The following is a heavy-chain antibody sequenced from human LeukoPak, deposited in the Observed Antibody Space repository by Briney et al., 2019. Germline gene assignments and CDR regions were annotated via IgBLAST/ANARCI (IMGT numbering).Heavy chain of an antibody. D-gene: IGHD3-10*01. CDR2: IYPGDSDT. CDR3: ARDAHGSGSYYTYGMDV. J-gene: IGHJ6*04. V-gene: IGHV5-51*01. CDR1: GYSFTSYW. Sequence: GESLKISCKGSGYSFTSYWIGWVRQMPGKGLEWMGIIYPGDSDTRYSPSFQGHVTISADKSISTAYLQWSSLKASDTAMYYCARDAHGSGSYYTYGMDVWGKGTTVTVSS.